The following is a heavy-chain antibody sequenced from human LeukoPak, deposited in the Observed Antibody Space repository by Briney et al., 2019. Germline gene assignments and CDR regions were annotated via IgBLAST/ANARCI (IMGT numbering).Heavy chain of an antibody. CDR1: GFTFSSSE. CDR2: TASRGSPT. J-gene: IGHJ3*02. CDR3: VREDEHDAFDI. V-gene: IGHV3-48*03. Sequence: PGGSLRLSCGASGFTFSSSEMSWVRRAPGKGLEWLSYTASRGSPTFYADSVQGRFIISRDNAKKSLFLQMNSLRVEDTAVYYCVREDEHDAFDIWGQGTMVTVSS. D-gene: IGHD1/OR15-1a*01.